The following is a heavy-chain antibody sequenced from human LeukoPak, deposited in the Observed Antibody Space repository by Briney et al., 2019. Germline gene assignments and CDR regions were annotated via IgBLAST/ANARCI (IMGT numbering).Heavy chain of an antibody. J-gene: IGHJ4*02. Sequence: GGSLRLSCAASGFTFSSYAMHWVRQAPGKGLEWVAVISNDGSNKYYADSVKGRFTISRDNYKNTLYLQMNSLRAEDTAVYYCARGYGIAAGDWGQGTLVSVSS. CDR1: GFTFSSYA. CDR2: ISNDGSNK. V-gene: IGHV3-30-3*01. CDR3: ARGYGIAAGD. D-gene: IGHD6-13*01.